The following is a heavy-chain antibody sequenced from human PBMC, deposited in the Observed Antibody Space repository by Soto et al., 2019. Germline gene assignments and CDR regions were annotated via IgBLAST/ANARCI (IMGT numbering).Heavy chain of an antibody. Sequence: GGSLRLSCAASGFTFSNAWMNWVRQAPGKGLEWVGRIKSKTDGGTTDYAAPVKGRFTISRDDSKNTLYLQMNSLKTEDTAVYYCTTLPILGYCSSTSCKGAVDYWGQGTLVTVSS. V-gene: IGHV3-15*07. J-gene: IGHJ4*02. CDR1: GFTFSNAW. CDR3: TTLPILGYCSSTSCKGAVDY. CDR2: IKSKTDGGTT. D-gene: IGHD2-2*01.